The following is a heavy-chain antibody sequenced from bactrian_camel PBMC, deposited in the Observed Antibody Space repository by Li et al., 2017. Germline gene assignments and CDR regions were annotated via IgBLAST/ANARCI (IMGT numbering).Heavy chain of an antibody. V-gene: IGHV3S53*01. J-gene: IGHJ6*01. CDR2: IESDGST. D-gene: IGHD6*01. CDR3: ATDCTTVGGGTSVVFGY. CDR1: GYVYKNKC. Sequence: HVQLVESGGDSVQAGGYLRLSCVASGYVYKNKCMAWFRQAPGKEREGVAGIESDGSTSYTDSVKGRFTISRDNAKNTLYLQMNSLKPDDTAMYYCATDCTTVGGGTSVVFGYWGQGTQVTVS.